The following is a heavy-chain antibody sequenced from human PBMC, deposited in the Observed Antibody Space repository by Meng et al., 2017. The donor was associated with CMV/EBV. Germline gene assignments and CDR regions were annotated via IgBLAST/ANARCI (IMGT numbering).Heavy chain of an antibody. Sequence: GESLKISCAASGFTFSSYSMNWVCQAPGKGLEWVSSISSSSSYIYYADSVKGRFTISRDNAKNSLYLQMNSLRAEDTAVYYCASYHHSSSQWYFDYWGQGTLVTVSS. V-gene: IGHV3-21*01. J-gene: IGHJ4*02. D-gene: IGHD6-13*01. CDR1: GFTFSSYS. CDR3: ASYHHSSSQWYFDY. CDR2: ISSSSSYI.